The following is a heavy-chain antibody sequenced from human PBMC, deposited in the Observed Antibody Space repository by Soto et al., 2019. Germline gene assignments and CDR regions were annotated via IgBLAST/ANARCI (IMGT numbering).Heavy chain of an antibody. D-gene: IGHD3-22*01. CDR2: IGGSGGDT. CDR3: ASRRFYDSRGYYYYYFDD. V-gene: IGHV3-23*01. J-gene: IGHJ4*02. Sequence: GGSLRLSCAASGFTFSNYAMSWVRQAPGKGLEWVSGIGGSGGDTYYADSVKGRFTTSRDNSKNTPYLQMNSLRAEDTAIYYCASRRFYDSRGYYYYYFDDWGQGTLVTVSS. CDR1: GFTFSNYA.